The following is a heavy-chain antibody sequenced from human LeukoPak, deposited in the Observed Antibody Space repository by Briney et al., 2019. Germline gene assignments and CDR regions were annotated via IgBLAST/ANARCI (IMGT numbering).Heavy chain of an antibody. V-gene: IGHV3-30*02. CDR1: GFTFSSYG. Sequence: GGSLRLSCAASGFTFSSYGMHWVRQAPGKGLEWVAVIWFGENNKFYADSVKGRFTLSRDNSKNTLYLQMNSLRAEDTAVYYCAKGAPGSSWPYIDYWGQGTLVTVSS. J-gene: IGHJ4*02. CDR3: AKGAPGSSWPYIDY. D-gene: IGHD6-13*01. CDR2: IWFGENNK.